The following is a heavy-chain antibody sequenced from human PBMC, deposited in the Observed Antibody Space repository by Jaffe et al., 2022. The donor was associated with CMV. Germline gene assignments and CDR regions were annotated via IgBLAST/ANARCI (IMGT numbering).Heavy chain of an antibody. D-gene: IGHD3-10*01. CDR1: GYTFTGYY. J-gene: IGHJ5*02. Sequence: QVQLVQSGAEVKKPGASVKVSCKASGYTFTGYYMHWVRQAPGQGLEWMGWINPNSGGTNYAQKFQGRVTMTRDTSISTAYMELSRLRSDDTAVYYCARVRVALWFGERFDPWGQGTLVTVSS. CDR3: ARVRVALWFGERFDP. V-gene: IGHV1-2*02. CDR2: INPNSGGT.